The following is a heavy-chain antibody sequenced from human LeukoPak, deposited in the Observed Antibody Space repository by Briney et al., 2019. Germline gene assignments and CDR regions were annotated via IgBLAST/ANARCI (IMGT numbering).Heavy chain of an antibody. CDR1: GFTLSSYG. J-gene: IGHJ6*02. CDR2: ISYDGSNK. V-gene: IGHV3-30*18. D-gene: IGHD3-10*01. CDR3: AKDDYGSGYYYYGMDV. Sequence: GGSLRLSCAASGFTLSSYGMHWVRQAPGKGLEWVAVISYDGSNKYYADSVKGRFTISRDNSKNTLYPQMNSLRAEDTAVYYCAKDDYGSGYYYYGMDVWGQGTTVTVSS.